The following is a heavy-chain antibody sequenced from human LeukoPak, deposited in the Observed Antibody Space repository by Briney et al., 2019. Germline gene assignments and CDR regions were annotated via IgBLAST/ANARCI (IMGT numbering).Heavy chain of an antibody. CDR1: GFTFSSYS. Sequence: PGGSLRLSCAASGFTFSSYSMNWVRQAPGKGLEWVSVISSGAGTTYYADSVKGRFTSSRDNSKNTLYLQMNSLRDEDTAVYYCAKYMSSGSRTFDSWGQGTQVTVSS. J-gene: IGHJ4*02. V-gene: IGHV3-23*01. CDR2: ISSGAGTT. D-gene: IGHD1-26*01. CDR3: AKYMSSGSRTFDS.